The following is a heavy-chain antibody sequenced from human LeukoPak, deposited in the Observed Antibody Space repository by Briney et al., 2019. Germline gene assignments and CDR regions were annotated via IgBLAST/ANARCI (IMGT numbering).Heavy chain of an antibody. Sequence: ASLKVSCKASGYTFTSYSMHWVRQAPGQGLEWMGIIKSTGGSTSYAQKFQGRVTMTRDMSTSTDYMELSSLRSEDTAVYYCARDNSVEDTAWWFDPWGQGTLVTVSS. CDR3: ARDNSVEDTAWWFDP. J-gene: IGHJ5*02. CDR1: GYTFTSYS. V-gene: IGHV1-46*01. CDR2: IKSTGGST. D-gene: IGHD4-23*01.